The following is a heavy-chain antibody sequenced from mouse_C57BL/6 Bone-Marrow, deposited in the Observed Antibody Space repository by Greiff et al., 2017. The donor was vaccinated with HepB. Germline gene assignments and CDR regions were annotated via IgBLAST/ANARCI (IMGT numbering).Heavy chain of an antibody. CDR2: INPGSGGT. V-gene: IGHV1-54*01. CDR3: ARGWLLRSFAY. J-gene: IGHJ3*01. CDR1: GYAFTNYL. D-gene: IGHD2-3*01. Sequence: QVHVKQSGAELVRPGTSVKVSCKASGYAFTNYLIEWVKQRPGQGLEWIGVINPGSGGTNYNEKFKGKATLTADKSSSTAYMQLSSLTSKDSAVYFCARGWLLRSFAYWGQGTLVTVSA.